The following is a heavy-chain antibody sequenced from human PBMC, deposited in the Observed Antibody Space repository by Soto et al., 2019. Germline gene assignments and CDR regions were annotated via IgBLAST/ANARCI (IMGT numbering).Heavy chain of an antibody. CDR3: TRWEQPLFEY. Sequence: QVQLVESGGGVVQPGRSLRLSCAASGFTVSAYTMHWVRQAPGKGLEWVAVISSDGNHKYYTDSVKGRFTISRDTSTNTLYLQMNSLRAEDTAVYYCTRWEQPLFEYWX. J-gene: IGHJ4*01. CDR2: ISSDGNHK. CDR1: GFTVSAYT. V-gene: IGHV3-30-3*01. D-gene: IGHD1-26*01.